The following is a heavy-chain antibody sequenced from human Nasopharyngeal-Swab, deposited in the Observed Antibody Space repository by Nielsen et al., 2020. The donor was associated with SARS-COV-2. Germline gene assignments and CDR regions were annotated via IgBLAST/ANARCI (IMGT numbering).Heavy chain of an antibody. CDR3: ARAAIGYSSGPFDY. CDR2: INPNSGGA. V-gene: IGHV1-2*06. Sequence: ASVKVSCKASGYTFTTYDINWVRQATGQGLEWMGRINPNSGGASYAQKFQGRVTLTRDTSIRTAYMELSRLRSDDTAIYYCARAAIGYSSGPFDYWGQGALVTVSS. D-gene: IGHD5-18*01. J-gene: IGHJ4*02. CDR1: GYTFTTYD.